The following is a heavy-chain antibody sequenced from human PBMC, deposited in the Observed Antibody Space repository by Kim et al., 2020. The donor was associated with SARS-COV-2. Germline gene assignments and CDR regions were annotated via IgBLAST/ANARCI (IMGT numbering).Heavy chain of an antibody. D-gene: IGHD3-10*01. CDR1: GGSISSYY. CDR2: IYYSGST. Sequence: SETLSLTCTVSGGSISSYYWSWIRQPPGKGLEWIGYIYYSGSTNYNPSLKSRVTISVDTSKNQFSLKLSSVTAADTAVYYCARVGLLWFGELSWFDPWGQGTLVTVSS. J-gene: IGHJ5*02. CDR3: ARVGLLWFGELSWFDP. V-gene: IGHV4-59*01.